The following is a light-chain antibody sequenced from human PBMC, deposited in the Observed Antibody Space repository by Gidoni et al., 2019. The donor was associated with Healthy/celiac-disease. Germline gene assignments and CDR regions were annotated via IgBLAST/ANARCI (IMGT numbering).Light chain of an antibody. CDR3: QQRSNWPRSFT. Sequence: IVLTHSPATLSLSRGERPTLSCRASQSVSAYLAWYKQKPGQTPRLLLYDASNGATGIPARFSGSVSGTDFTLTISSLEPEDFAVYYCQQRSNWPRSFTFGPGTKVDI. J-gene: IGKJ3*01. V-gene: IGKV3-11*01. CDR1: QSVSAY. CDR2: DAS.